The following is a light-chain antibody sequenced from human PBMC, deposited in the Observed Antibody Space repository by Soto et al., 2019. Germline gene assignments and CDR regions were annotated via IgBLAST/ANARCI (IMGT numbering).Light chain of an antibody. CDR3: LHHGSSLWT. Sequence: DIVLTQSPGTLSLSPGERATLSCRASQSVRSTSLAWYQQKPGQAPRLLIYGASSRATGIPDRFSGGGSGTDFTLTISRLEPEDFAMYYCLHHGSSLWTFGQGTKVDIK. V-gene: IGKV3-20*01. CDR1: QSVRSTS. J-gene: IGKJ1*01. CDR2: GAS.